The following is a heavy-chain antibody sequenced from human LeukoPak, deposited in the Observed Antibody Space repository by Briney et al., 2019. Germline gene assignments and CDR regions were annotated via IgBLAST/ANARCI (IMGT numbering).Heavy chain of an antibody. CDR3: AKGYYYDSSGYYQHFDH. CDR2: ISYDGSNQ. Sequence: PGGSLRLSCAASGFTFSSFGIHWVRHAPGKGLERVALISYDGSNQYYADSVKGRFTISRDNSKNTLYLQMNSLRAEDTAVYYCAKGYYYDSSGYYQHFDHWGQGTLVTVSS. D-gene: IGHD3-22*01. J-gene: IGHJ4*02. V-gene: IGHV3-30*18. CDR1: GFTFSSFG.